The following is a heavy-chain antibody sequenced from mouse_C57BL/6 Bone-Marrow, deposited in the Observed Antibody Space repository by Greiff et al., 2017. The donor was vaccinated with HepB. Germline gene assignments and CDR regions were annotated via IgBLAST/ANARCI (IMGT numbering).Heavy chain of an antibody. J-gene: IGHJ4*01. CDR3: GGAPYYAMDY. Sequence: EVMLVESGGGLVKPGGSLKLSCAASGFTFSDYGMHWVRQAPEKGLEWVAYISSGSSTNYYADTVKGRFTISRDNAKNTLFLQMTSLRSEDTAMYYCGGAPYYAMDYWGQGTSVTVSS. CDR2: ISSGSSTN. CDR1: GFTFSDYG. V-gene: IGHV5-17*01.